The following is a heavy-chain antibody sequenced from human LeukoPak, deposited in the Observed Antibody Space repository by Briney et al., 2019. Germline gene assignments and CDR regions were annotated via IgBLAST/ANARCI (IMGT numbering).Heavy chain of an antibody. J-gene: IGHJ5*02. CDR3: AKDGRTYYDFWSGYFPLQEGTELVWFDP. CDR2: ISGSGGST. Sequence: GGSLRLSCAASGFTFSSYAMSWVRQAPGKGLEWVSAISGSGGSTYYADSVKGRFTISRDNSKNTLYLQMNSLRAEDTAVYYCAKDGRTYYDFWSGYFPLQEGTELVWFDPWGRGTLSPSPQ. CDR1: GFTFSSYA. D-gene: IGHD3-3*01. V-gene: IGHV3-23*01.